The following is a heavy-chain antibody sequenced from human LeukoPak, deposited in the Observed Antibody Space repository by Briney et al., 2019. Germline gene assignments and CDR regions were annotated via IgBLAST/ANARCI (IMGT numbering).Heavy chain of an antibody. Sequence: GGSLRLSCAASGFTFSSYPMNWVRQAPGKGLEWVATVLNDGINKYYADSVKGRFSISRDNAKNTLYLQMNSLKAEDTAIYYCARDGRRVTILRGVIRGANFDYWGQGTLVTVSS. J-gene: IGHJ4*02. V-gene: IGHV3-30*04. D-gene: IGHD3-10*01. CDR1: GFTFSSYP. CDR3: ARDGRRVTILRGVIRGANFDY. CDR2: VLNDGINK.